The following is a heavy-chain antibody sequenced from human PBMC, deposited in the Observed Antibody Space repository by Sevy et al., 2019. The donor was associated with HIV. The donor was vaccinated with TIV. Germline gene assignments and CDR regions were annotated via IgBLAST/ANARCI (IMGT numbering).Heavy chain of an antibody. CDR3: AKGSSRMITFGGVADY. CDR2: IRYDGSNK. J-gene: IGHJ4*02. V-gene: IGHV3-30*02. CDR1: GFTFSSYG. D-gene: IGHD3-16*01. Sequence: GGSLRLSCAASGFTFSSYGMHWVRQAPGKGLEWVAFIRYDGSNKYYADSVKGRFTISRDNSKNTLYLKMNSLRAEDTAVYYCAKGSSRMITFGGVADYWGQGTLVTVSS.